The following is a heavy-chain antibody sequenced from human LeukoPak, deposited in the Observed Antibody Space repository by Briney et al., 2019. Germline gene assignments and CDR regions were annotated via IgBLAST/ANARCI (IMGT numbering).Heavy chain of an antibody. Sequence: PSETLSLTCTVSGGSIRSRHYYWSWVRQSPGKGLEWIGSIHDSGSTSFNPSLERRASGSVDTSKNQFSLTLTSVTAADTAVYYCVREGEMPLDYWVPGTQGTVSS. J-gene: IGHJ4*02. V-gene: IGHV4-39*07. D-gene: IGHD5-24*01. CDR2: IHDSGST. CDR1: GGSIRSRHYY. CDR3: VREGEMPLDY.